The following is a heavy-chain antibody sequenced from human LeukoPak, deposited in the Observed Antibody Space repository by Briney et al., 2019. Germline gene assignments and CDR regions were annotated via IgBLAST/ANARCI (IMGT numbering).Heavy chain of an antibody. CDR3: ARELNYYDSSGYYAGFDY. V-gene: IGHV1-46*01. J-gene: IGHJ4*02. Sequence: VASVKVSCKASGYTFTSYYMHWVRQAPGQGLEWMGIINPSGGSTSYAQKFQGRVTMTRDMSTSTVYMELSSLRSEDTAVYYCARELNYYDSSGYYAGFDYWGQGTLVTVSS. CDR1: GYTFTSYY. D-gene: IGHD3-22*01. CDR2: INPSGGST.